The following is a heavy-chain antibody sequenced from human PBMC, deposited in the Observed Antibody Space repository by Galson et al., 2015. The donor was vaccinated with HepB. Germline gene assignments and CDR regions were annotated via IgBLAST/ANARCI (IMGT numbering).Heavy chain of an antibody. V-gene: IGHV3-33*01. CDR1: GFTFSSYG. D-gene: IGHD6-6*01. CDR3: ARDHRPAEYSNNFDY. CDR2: IWYDGSNK. Sequence: SLRLSCAASGFTFSSYGMHWVRQAPGKGLEWVAVIWYDGSNKYYADSVKGRFTISRDNSKNTQYLQMNSLRAEDTAVYYCARDHRPAEYSNNFDYWGQGTLVTVSS. J-gene: IGHJ4*02.